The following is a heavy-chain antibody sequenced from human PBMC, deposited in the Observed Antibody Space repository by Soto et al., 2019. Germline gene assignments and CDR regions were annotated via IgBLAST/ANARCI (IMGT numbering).Heavy chain of an antibody. CDR2: ISRTGHRT. D-gene: IGHD3-9*01. CDR3: AKDSPPELRYFDWFTMGYFDY. Sequence: KTGGSLRLSCGASGFTFSDSYFSWIRQAPGKGLEWVAYISRTGHRTYYAGSVEGRFTISRDDAERSVYLQMNSLRAEDTAIYYCAKDSPPELRYFDWFTMGYFDYWGQGTLVTVSS. V-gene: IGHV3-11*01. CDR1: GFTFSDSY. J-gene: IGHJ4*02.